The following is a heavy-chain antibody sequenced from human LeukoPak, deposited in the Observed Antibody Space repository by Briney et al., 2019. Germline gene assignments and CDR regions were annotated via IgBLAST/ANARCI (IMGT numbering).Heavy chain of an antibody. CDR3: ARGWGDCSSTSCYEGIHFMY. J-gene: IGHJ4*02. Sequence: GRSLRLSCAASGFTFSSYAMHWVRQAPGKGLEWVAVISYDGSNKYYADSVKGRFTISRDNSKNTLYLQMNSLRAEDTAVYYCARGWGDCSSTSCYEGIHFMYWGQGTLVTVSS. CDR1: GFTFSSYA. V-gene: IGHV3-30*04. CDR2: ISYDGSNK. D-gene: IGHD2-2*01.